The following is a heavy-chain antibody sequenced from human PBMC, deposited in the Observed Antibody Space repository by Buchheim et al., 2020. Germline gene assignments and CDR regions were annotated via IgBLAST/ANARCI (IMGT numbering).Heavy chain of an antibody. CDR1: GGSISGYY. CDR3: ARTNYDSSGYRRGAHWFDP. D-gene: IGHD3-22*01. V-gene: IGHV4-59*01. J-gene: IGHJ5*02. Sequence: QVQLRESGPGLVKPSETLSLTCTVSGGSISGYYWNWIRQPPGKGLEWIGYVFSTGSTNYNSSLKSRLRISIDTSKNQFSLKLTSVTAADTAVYYCARTNYDSSGYRRGAHWFDPWGQGTL. CDR2: VFSTGST.